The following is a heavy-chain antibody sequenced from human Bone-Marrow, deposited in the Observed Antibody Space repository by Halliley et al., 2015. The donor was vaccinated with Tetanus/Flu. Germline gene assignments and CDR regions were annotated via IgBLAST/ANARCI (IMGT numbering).Heavy chain of an antibody. Sequence: ISYDGTIKHYGDSVRGRFPTSRDNDKNTVFLQANSLRPEDPAVYYCARDMDPYCGGDCYVVDYWGQGTLITVSS. CDR2: ISYDGTIK. J-gene: IGHJ4*02. D-gene: IGHD2-21*02. CDR3: ARDMDPYCGGDCYVVDY. V-gene: IGHV3-30*03.